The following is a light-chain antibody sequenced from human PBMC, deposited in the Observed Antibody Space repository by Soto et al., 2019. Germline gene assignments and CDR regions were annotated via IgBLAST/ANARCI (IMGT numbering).Light chain of an antibody. CDR2: GAS. J-gene: IGKJ4*01. V-gene: IGKV3D-15*01. CDR1: QSVSSN. CDR3: QQYNKWPLT. Sequence: EMVMTQSAATLSVSPGERAALSCRASQSVSSNLAWYQQKPGQAPRLLIYGASIRATGIPARFSGSGSGTEFTLTISSLQSEDFAVYYCQQYNKWPLTFGGGTKV.